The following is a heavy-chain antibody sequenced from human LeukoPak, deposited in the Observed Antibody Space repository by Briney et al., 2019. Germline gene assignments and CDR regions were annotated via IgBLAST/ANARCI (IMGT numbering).Heavy chain of an antibody. CDR3: ARDVHETVSAFDI. Sequence: SETLSLTCAVYGGSFSGYYWSWIRQPPGKGLEWIGEINHSGSTNYNPSLKSRVTISVDTSKNQFSLKLSSVTAADPAVYYCARDVHETVSAFDIWGQGTMVTVSS. CDR2: INHSGST. CDR1: GGSFSGYY. J-gene: IGHJ3*02. D-gene: IGHD1-1*01. V-gene: IGHV4-34*01.